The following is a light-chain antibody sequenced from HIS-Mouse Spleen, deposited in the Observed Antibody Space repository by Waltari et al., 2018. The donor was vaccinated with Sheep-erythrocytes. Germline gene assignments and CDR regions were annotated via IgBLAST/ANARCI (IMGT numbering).Light chain of an antibody. Sequence: QSALTQPASVSGSPGQSITISCTGTSSDVWSYHLVPWYQQHPGKAPKLMIYEGSKRPSGVSNRFSGSKSGNTAYLTISGLQAEDEADYYCCSYAGSSTPWVFGGGTKLTVL. CDR3: CSYAGSSTPWV. CDR1: SSDVWSYHL. CDR2: EGS. V-gene: IGLV2-23*01. J-gene: IGLJ3*02.